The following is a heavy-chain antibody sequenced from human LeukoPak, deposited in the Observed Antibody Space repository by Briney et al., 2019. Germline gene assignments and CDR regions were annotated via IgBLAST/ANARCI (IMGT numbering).Heavy chain of an antibody. J-gene: IGHJ4*02. V-gene: IGHV3-48*03. D-gene: IGHD4-23*01. CDR3: ANLLRWEPY. CDR1: GFTFSNYA. CDR2: ISSSGSII. Sequence: GGPLRLSCVASGFTFSNYAMNWVRQAPGKGLEWVSYISSSGSIIYYAGSVKGRFTISRDNSKNTLYLQMNSLRAEDTAVYYCANLLRWEPYWGQGTLVTVSS.